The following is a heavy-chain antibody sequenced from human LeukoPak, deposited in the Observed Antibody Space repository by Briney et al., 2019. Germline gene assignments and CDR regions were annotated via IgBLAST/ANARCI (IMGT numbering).Heavy chain of an antibody. CDR3: ARDSGYNAFDY. Sequence: GGSLRLSCAASGFTFSSYEMNWVRQAPGKGLEWVSYISSSGNTIYYADSVKGRFTISRDNAKNSLYLQMNSLRAEDTAMYYCARDSGYNAFDYWGQGTLVTVSS. D-gene: IGHD5-12*01. CDR2: ISSSGNTI. V-gene: IGHV3-48*03. CDR1: GFTFSSYE. J-gene: IGHJ4*02.